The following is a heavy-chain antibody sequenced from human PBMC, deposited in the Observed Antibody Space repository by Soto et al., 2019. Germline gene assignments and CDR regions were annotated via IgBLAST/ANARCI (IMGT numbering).Heavy chain of an antibody. D-gene: IGHD6-19*01. J-gene: IGHJ4*02. CDR2: IIPIFGTA. Sequence: SVKVSCKTSGGTFSSHAIRWVQEAPGQGIEWMGGIIPIFGTANYAQKFQRRVTITADESTGTAYMELSSLRSEDTAVYYCARVRQYGSGWYDYWGQGTLVTVSS. CDR1: GGTFSSHA. V-gene: IGHV1-69*13. CDR3: ARVRQYGSGWYDY.